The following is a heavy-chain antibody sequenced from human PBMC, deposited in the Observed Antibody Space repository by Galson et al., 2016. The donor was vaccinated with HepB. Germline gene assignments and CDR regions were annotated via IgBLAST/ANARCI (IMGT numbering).Heavy chain of an antibody. Sequence: SLRLSCAASGFTFSNAWMSWVRQAPGQGLEWVGRIKSKTAGGTTDYAAPVKGRFTISRDDSKNTLYLQMNSLKTEDTAVYYCTTRWFDPWGQGTLVTVSS. CDR1: GFTFSNAW. V-gene: IGHV3-15*01. CDR3: TTRWFDP. J-gene: IGHJ5*02. CDR2: IKSKTAGGTT.